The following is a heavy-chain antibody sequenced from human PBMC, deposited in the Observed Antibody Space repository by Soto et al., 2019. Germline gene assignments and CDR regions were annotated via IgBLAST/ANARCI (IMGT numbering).Heavy chain of an antibody. CDR1: GFTFTRSA. J-gene: IGHJ6*02. CDR3: ATESPVLPFTAGAYYYYNGMDV. V-gene: IGHV1-58*01. Sequence: AASVKVSCTASGFTFTRSAVQWVRQARGQRLEWLGWVVVNSDNTNHAHKSQDRVTITRDMSTSTSYMELTSLGSEDTAVYYCATESPVLPFTAGAYYYYNGMDVWGQGTTVTVSS. D-gene: IGHD2-2*01. CDR2: VVVNSDNT.